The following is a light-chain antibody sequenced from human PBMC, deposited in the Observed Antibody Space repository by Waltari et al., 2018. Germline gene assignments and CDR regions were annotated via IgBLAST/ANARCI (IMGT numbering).Light chain of an antibody. CDR2: GAN. CDR1: QGISSW. V-gene: IGKV1-12*01. CDR3: QQTTSFPLT. Sequence: DIQMTQSPSSVSASVGDRVTITCRASQGISSWLGWYQQKIGKAPKLLIYGANSLQSGVPSRFSGSGSGTDFNLTISRLQPEDFATYYCQQTTSFPLTFGGGTKVEIK. J-gene: IGKJ4*01.